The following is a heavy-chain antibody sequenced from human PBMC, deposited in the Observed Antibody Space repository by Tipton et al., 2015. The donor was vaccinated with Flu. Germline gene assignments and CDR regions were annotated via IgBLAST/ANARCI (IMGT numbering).Heavy chain of an antibody. D-gene: IGHD6-19*01. CDR1: GGSISSSSYY. J-gene: IGHJ6*02. Sequence: TLSLTCTVSGGSISSSSYYWGWIRQPPGKGLEWIGSIYYSGSTYYNPSLKSRVTISVDTSKNQFSLKLSSVTAADTAVYYCARDIPWLVRGGMDFWGQGTTVTVSS. CDR3: ARDIPWLVRGGMDF. CDR2: IYYSGST. V-gene: IGHV4-39*07.